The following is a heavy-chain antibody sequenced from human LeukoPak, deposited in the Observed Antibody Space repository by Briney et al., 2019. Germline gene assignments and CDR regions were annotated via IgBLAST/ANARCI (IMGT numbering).Heavy chain of an antibody. CDR3: ARPYGRGGYWGDFDY. V-gene: IGHV3-21*01. J-gene: IGHJ4*02. D-gene: IGHD1-26*01. CDR2: ISSSSSYI. Sequence: GGSLRLSCAASGFTFSSYSMNWVRQAPGKGLEWVSSISSSSSYIYYADSVKGRFTISRDNAKNTLYLQMNSLRAEDTAVYYCARPYGRGGYWGDFDYWGQGTLVTVSS. CDR1: GFTFSSYS.